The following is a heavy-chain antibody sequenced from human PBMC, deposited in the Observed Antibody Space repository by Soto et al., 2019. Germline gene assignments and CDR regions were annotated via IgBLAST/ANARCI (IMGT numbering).Heavy chain of an antibody. D-gene: IGHD3-10*01. J-gene: IGHJ4*02. CDR2: IYYSGST. CDR1: GGSISSYY. V-gene: IGHV4-59*01. Sequence: QVQLQESGPGLVKPSETLSLTCTVSGGSISSYYWSWIRQPPGKGLEWIGYIYYSGSTNYNPSLKRRVTISVDTSANQFSLKSSSVTAAETAVYFCARSPGDYLEHWGQGTLVTVYS. CDR3: ARSPGDYLEH.